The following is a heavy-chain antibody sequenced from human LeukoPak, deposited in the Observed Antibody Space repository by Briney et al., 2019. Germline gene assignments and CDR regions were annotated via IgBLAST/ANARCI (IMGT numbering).Heavy chain of an antibody. Sequence: ASVKVSCKASVYTFVDYYVHWVRQTPGQGLEWMGRINPNSGGTDDAQNFQGRVTMTRDTSISTAYMELSRLRSDDTAVYYCARDLPSTSNWELDCWGQGTLVTVSS. V-gene: IGHV1-2*06. CDR2: INPNSGGT. CDR1: VYTFVDYY. J-gene: IGHJ4*02. CDR3: ARDLPSTSNWELDC. D-gene: IGHD7-27*01.